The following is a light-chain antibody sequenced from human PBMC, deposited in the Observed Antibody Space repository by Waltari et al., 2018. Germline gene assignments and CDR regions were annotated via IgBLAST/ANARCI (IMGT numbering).Light chain of an antibody. V-gene: IGLV1-40*01. CDR3: QSYDTSLGVV. CDR1: GSNTGAGSD. J-gene: IGLJ2*01. CDR2: GGN. Sequence: QSVLTQPPSVSGAPGQRVTIPCTGGGSNTGAGSDVHWYRQLPGKAPEPIIYGGNNRPSGVPDRCFGSLSGTSASLAITGLQAEDEADYYCQSYDTSLGVVFGGGTKLTV.